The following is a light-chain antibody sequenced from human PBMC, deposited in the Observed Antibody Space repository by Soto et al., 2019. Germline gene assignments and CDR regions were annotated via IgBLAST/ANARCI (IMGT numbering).Light chain of an antibody. V-gene: IGKV1-5*01. J-gene: IGKJ4*01. CDR3: QQYNSYSLT. CDR2: DAY. Sequence: DIQMTQSPSTLSASVGDSVTITCRASQSISSWLAWYQQKPGKAPKLLIYDAYILESGVPSRFSGSGSGTEFTLTISSLQPDEFATYYCQQYNSYSLTFGGGTKVEIK. CDR1: QSISSW.